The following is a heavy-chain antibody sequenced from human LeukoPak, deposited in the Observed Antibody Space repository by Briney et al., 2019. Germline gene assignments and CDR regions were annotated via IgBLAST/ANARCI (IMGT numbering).Heavy chain of an antibody. D-gene: IGHD4-17*01. J-gene: IGHJ6*02. V-gene: IGHV3-23*01. CDR2: ISDSGAST. CDR3: ARSAGYGDFGYYYGMDV. Sequence: GGSLRLSCAASGFTFSSYAMSWVRQAPGKGLEWVSGISDSGASTYYADSVKGRFTISRDNSKNTLYLQMNSLRAEDTAVYYCARSAGYGDFGYYYGMDVWGQGTTVTVSS. CDR1: GFTFSSYA.